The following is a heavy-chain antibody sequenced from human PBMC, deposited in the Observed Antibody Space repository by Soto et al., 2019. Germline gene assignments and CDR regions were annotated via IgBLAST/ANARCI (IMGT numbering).Heavy chain of an antibody. D-gene: IGHD3-9*01. CDR2: VYYSGST. V-gene: IGHV4-39*01. CDR3: GRLEGLATISYYFDY. CDR1: GGSVSSSSYY. Sequence: TLSLTCTVSGGSVSSSSYYWGWVRQPPGKGLERIGSVYYSGSTYYNPSLESRVTISVDKSKNQFSLKLMSLSAADTAVYYCGRLEGLATISYYFDYWGQGALITVSS. J-gene: IGHJ4*02.